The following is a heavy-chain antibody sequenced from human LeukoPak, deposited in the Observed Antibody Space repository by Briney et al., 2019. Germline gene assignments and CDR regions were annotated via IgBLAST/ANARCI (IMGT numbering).Heavy chain of an antibody. V-gene: IGHV3-23*01. CDR2: ISGSGGST. J-gene: IGHJ4*02. CDR3: AKAFGYYYDSSGDY. CDR1: GFTFSSYA. D-gene: IGHD3-22*01. Sequence: GGSLRLSCAASGFTFSSYAMSWVRQAPGKGLEWVSAISGSGGSTYYADSVKGRFTISRDNAKNSLYLQMNSLRVEDTALYYCAKAFGYYYDSSGDYWGQGTLVTVSS.